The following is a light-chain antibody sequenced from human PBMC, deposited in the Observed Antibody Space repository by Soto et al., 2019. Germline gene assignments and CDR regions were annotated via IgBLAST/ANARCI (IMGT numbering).Light chain of an antibody. CDR3: QQYSSSPRT. V-gene: IGKV3-20*01. J-gene: IGKJ1*01. CDR1: QDVSSH. Sequence: EIVLTQSPGTLSLSPGGRVIVSCRASQDVSSHVAWYQQRAGQAPRLLIYHASARVTGIPDRFSGSGSGTDFTLTISRLEPEDFAVYYRQQYSSSPRTFGRGTKVDIK. CDR2: HAS.